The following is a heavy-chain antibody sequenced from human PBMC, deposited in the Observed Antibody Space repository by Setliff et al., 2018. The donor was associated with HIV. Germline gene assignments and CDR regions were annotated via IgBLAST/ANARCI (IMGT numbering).Heavy chain of an antibody. D-gene: IGHD2-2*01. Sequence: PGGSLRLSCAASGFTFSKAWMNWVRRAPGKGLEWIGEIYHSGSTNYSPSLKSRVTISLDKSKNQFSLNLSSVTAADTAVYYCARLGPSTDPRWLQYFDYWGQGTLVTVSS. J-gene: IGHJ4*02. V-gene: IGHV4-4*02. CDR3: ARLGPSTDPRWLQYFDY. CDR2: IYHSGST. CDR1: GFTFSKAW.